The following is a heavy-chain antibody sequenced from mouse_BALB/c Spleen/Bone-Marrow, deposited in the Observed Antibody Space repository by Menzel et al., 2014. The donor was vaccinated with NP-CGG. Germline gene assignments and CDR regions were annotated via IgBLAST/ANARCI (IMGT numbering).Heavy chain of an antibody. V-gene: IGHV1-80*01. CDR3: ARSGKGAMDY. Sequence: QVQLQQPGAELVRPGSSVKISCKASGYVFSTYWMNWVKQRPGQGLGRIGQIYPGDGDTNYNGKFKDKVILTADKSSSTAYMQFSSLTSEDSAVYFCARSGKGAMDYWGQGTSVTVSS. CDR1: GYVFSTYW. D-gene: IGHD2-1*01. J-gene: IGHJ4*01. CDR2: IYPGDGDT.